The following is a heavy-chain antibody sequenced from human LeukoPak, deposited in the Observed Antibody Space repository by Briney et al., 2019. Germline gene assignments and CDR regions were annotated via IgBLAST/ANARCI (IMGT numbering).Heavy chain of an antibody. CDR3: ARAYKYDFWSGYFPYEENWFDP. V-gene: IGHV3-21*01. CDR2: ISSSSSYI. J-gene: IGHJ5*02. Sequence: GGSLRLSCAASGFTFSSYSMNWVRQAPGKGLEWVSSISSSSSYIYYADSVKGRFTISRDNAKNSLYLQMNSPRAEDTAVYYCARAYKYDFWSGYFPYEENWFDPWGQGTLVTVSS. CDR1: GFTFSSYS. D-gene: IGHD3-3*01.